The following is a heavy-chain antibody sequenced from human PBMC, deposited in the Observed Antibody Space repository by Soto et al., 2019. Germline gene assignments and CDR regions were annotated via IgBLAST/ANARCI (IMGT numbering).Heavy chain of an antibody. CDR2: IIPIFGTA. V-gene: IGHV1-69*12. Sequence: QVQLVQSGAEVKKPGSSVKVSCKASGGTFSSYAISWVRQAPGQGLEWMGGIIPIFGTANYAQKFQGRVTITADESTSAADVELSSLRSEDTAVYYCARVTRGAAAGTGYLDLWGRGTLVTVSS. D-gene: IGHD6-13*01. J-gene: IGHJ2*01. CDR1: GGTFSSYA. CDR3: ARVTRGAAAGTGYLDL.